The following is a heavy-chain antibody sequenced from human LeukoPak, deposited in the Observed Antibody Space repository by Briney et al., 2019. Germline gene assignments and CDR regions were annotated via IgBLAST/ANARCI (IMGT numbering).Heavy chain of an antibody. Sequence: GESLKISCKGSGYTFSNYWIAWVRQKPGKGLEWMGIIYPGDSDTRYSPSFQGQVTISVDKSISTAYLQWPSLKASDTAMYCCAKVWSANIVGRPGVLKYFDYWGQGTLVTVPS. CDR2: IYPGDSDT. CDR3: AKVWSANIVGRPGVLKYFDY. V-gene: IGHV5-51*01. J-gene: IGHJ4*02. D-gene: IGHD2-21*01. CDR1: GYTFSNYW.